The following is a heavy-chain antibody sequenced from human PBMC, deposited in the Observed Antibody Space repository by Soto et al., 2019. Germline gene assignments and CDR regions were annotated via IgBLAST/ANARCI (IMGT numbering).Heavy chain of an antibody. CDR1: GYSFISYA. CDR3: ARDQNLLYGMDV. J-gene: IGHJ6*01. V-gene: IGHV1-18*01. CDR2: ISTYNGNT. Sequence: SVKVSCTASGYSFISYAISWVRHAPGQGLEWLGWISTYNGNTNDAQKFQDRVTMTTDTSTDTAYMELRSLRSDDTAVYYCARDQNLLYGMDVWGQGTTVTVSS.